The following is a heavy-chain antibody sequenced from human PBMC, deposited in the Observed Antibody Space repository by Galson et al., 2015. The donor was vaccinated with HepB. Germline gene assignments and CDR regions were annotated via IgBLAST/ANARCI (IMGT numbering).Heavy chain of an antibody. CDR1: GFSFSDAW. CDR2: IKSNSVGGTV. V-gene: IGHV3-15*01. Sequence: SLRLSCAASGFSFSDAWMSWVRQAPGKGLEWVGHIKSNSVGGTVDFAAPVKGRFTISRDDSQNTFYLQMNSLKIEDTAIYYCVTEFYGAINFWGQGTLVTVSS. D-gene: IGHD4-17*01. J-gene: IGHJ4*02. CDR3: VTEFYGAINF.